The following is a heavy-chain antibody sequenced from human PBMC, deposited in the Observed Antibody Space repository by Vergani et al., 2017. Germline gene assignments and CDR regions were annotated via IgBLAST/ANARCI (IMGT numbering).Heavy chain of an antibody. Sequence: EVQLVESGGGLVQPGGSLRLSCAASGFTFSSYSMNWVRQAPGKGLEWASSISSSSSYIYYADSVKGRFTISRDNAKNSLYLQMNSLRAEDTAVYYCAKSLWGSYPSFDYWGQGTLVTVSS. CDR1: GFTFSSYS. J-gene: IGHJ4*02. D-gene: IGHD3-16*02. CDR2: ISSSSSYI. CDR3: AKSLWGSYPSFDY. V-gene: IGHV3-21*01.